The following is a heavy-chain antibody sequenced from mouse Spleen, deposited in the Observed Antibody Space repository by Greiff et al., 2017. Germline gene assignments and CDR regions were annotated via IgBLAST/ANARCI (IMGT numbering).Heavy chain of an antibody. CDR1: GYTFTSYW. J-gene: IGHJ1*01. CDR2: INPSNGGT. V-gene: IGHV1-53*01. Sequence: QVQLQQPGTELVKPGASVKLSCKASGYTFTSYWMHWVKQRPGQGLEWIGNINPSNGGTNYNEKFKSKATLTVDKSSSTAYMQLSSLTSEDSAVYYCARQPYYYGSSYRYFDVWGAGTTVTVSS. CDR3: ARQPYYYGSSYRYFDV. D-gene: IGHD1-1*01.